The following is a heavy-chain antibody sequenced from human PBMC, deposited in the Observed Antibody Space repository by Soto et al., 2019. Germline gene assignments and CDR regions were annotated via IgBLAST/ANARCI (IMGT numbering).Heavy chain of an antibody. V-gene: IGHV4-4*02. J-gene: IGHJ6*02. CDR2: IFRTGST. CDR3: ARRGGSDYYYGMDV. CDR1: GGSFTSNHW. D-gene: IGHD2-15*01. Sequence: SETLSLTCAVSGGSFTSNHWWTWVRQPPGQGLGWIGEIFRTGSTNNNPSLKSRVTISLDKSENQFSLKLSSVTAADTAVYYCARRGGSDYYYGMDVWGQGTTVTVSS.